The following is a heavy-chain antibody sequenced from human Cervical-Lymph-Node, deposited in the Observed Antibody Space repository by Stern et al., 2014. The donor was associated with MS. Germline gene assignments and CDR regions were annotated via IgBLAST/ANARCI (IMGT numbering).Heavy chain of an antibody. Sequence: VQLVESGAEVKKPGSSVKVSCKASGGTFSSYAISWVRQAPGQGLEWMGGIIPIFGTATYAQKFQGRVTITADESTSTAYMELSSLRSEDTAVYYCARYPQFLEWLFFDYWGQGTLVTVSS. D-gene: IGHD3-3*01. CDR2: IIPIFGTA. CDR3: ARYPQFLEWLFFDY. CDR1: GGTFSSYA. V-gene: IGHV1-69*01. J-gene: IGHJ4*02.